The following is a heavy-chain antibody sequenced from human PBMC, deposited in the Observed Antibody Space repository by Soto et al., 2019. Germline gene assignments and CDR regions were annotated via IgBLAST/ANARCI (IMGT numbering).Heavy chain of an antibody. J-gene: IGHJ6*02. V-gene: IGHV1-18*01. D-gene: IGHD6-6*01. CDR1: GYTFTSYG. CDR3: ARDRAPNIAARKTFYYYYGMDV. CDR2: ISAYNGNT. Sequence: QVQLVQSGAEVKKPGASVKVSCKASGYTFTSYGISWVRQAPGQGLEWMGWISAYNGNTNYAQKLQGRVTMTTDTSTSTAYMELRSLRSDDTAVYYCARDRAPNIAARKTFYYYYGMDVWGQGTTVTVS.